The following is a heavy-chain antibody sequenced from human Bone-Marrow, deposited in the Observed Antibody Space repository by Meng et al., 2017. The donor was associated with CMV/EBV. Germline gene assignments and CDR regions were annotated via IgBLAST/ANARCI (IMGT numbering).Heavy chain of an antibody. CDR3: ARGPRGQPTPWDY. Sequence: GASLNISCAASGFPYSSDSMNWVRQAPGKGLEWVSYISSSSSTIYYADSVKSRFTISRDNAKNSLYLQMNSLRAEDTAVYYCARGPRGQPTPWDYWGQGTLVTVSS. J-gene: IGHJ4*02. CDR2: ISSSSSTI. CDR1: GFPYSSDS. V-gene: IGHV3-48*04. D-gene: IGHD1-26*01.